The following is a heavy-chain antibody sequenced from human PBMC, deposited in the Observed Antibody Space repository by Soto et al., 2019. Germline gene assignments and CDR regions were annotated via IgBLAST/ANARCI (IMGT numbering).Heavy chain of an antibody. CDR3: VRVAWDSNGSTDY. V-gene: IGHV1-69*02. CDR1: GGTFSSYT. J-gene: IGHJ4*02. Sequence: QVQLVQSGAEVKKPGSSVKVSCKASGGTFSSYTISWVRQAPGQGLEWMGRIIPILGIANYAQKFQGRVTNTADKSTSTPYMELSGLRSEDTAVYYCVRVAWDSNGSTDYWGKGTLVTVSS. D-gene: IGHD4-4*01. CDR2: IIPILGIA.